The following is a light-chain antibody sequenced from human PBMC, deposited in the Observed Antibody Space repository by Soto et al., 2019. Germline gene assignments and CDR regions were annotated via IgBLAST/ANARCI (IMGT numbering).Light chain of an antibody. CDR1: QSIISW. J-gene: IGKJ1*01. CDR2: DAS. V-gene: IGKV1-5*01. Sequence: DIPMSQSQSNLSASVGDRVTITCRASQSIISWLAWYQQKPGKAPKLLIYDASSLESGVPSRFSGSGSGTEFTLTISCLQPDDFAAYSCQPHNTYSAAFAQGAKL. CDR3: QPHNTYSAA.